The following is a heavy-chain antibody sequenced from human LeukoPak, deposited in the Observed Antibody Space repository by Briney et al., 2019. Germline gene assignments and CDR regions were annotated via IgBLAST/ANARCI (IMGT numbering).Heavy chain of an antibody. V-gene: IGHV3-21*01. J-gene: IGHJ4*02. CDR1: GFTFSSYS. CDR2: ISSSSSYI. Sequence: GGSLRLPCATSGFTFSSYSMNWVRQAPGKGLEWVSSISSSSSYIYYADSVKGRFTISGDNAKNSLYLQMNSLRAEDTAVYYCARDLGAGTFFWWGRGTLVTVSS. D-gene: IGHD6-19*01. CDR3: ARDLGAGTFFW.